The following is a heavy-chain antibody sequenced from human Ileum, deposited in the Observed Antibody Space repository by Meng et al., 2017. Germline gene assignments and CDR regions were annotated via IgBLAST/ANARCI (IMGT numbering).Heavy chain of an antibody. V-gene: IGHV3-66*02. CDR3: ASTGRITASGTPDY. CDR1: GFDVRNNY. Sequence: VRRGGSGGGLVQPGGSLILSGEASGFDVRNNYMSWVRQAPGKGLEWVAVIYSSGSIYYADSVKGRFTISRDTSRDTLYLQMNSLRIDDTALYYCASTGRITASGTPDYWGQGTLVTVSS. J-gene: IGHJ4*02. D-gene: IGHD1-20*01. CDR2: IYSSGSI.